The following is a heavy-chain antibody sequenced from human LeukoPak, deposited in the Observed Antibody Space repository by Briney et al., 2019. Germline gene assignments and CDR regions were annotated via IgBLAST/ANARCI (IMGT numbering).Heavy chain of an antibody. CDR2: MRERGGGT. CDR1: VHTLCIYG. CDR3: AKRGVVIRVILVGFHKEAYYFDS. V-gene: IGHV3-23*01. D-gene: IGHD3-22*01. J-gene: IGHJ4*02. Sequence: SGGPLRLSCAASVHTLCIYGVSCARQSPGRGGEGVTGMRERGGGTKYADSVKGRFTISRDNPKNTLYLQMNSLRAEDTAVYFCAKRGVVIRVILVGFHKEAYYFDSWGQGALVTVSS.